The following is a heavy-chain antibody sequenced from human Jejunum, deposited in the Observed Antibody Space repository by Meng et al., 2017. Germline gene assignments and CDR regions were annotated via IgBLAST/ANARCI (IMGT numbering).Heavy chain of an antibody. J-gene: IGHJ4*02. CDR2: ISDSGTT. CDR3: ARDSETYPTYFDY. D-gene: IGHD5-24*01. Sequence: VQVKEAGPGLVRPSETLSLTCTVSGGSVSSGFYYWSWIRQPPGKGLEWIGYISDSGTTNYNPSLKSRVTMSVDTSKNHFSLKLTSVTAADTAVYFCARDSETYPTYFDYWGQGTLVTVSS. CDR1: GGSVSSGFYY. V-gene: IGHV4-61*03.